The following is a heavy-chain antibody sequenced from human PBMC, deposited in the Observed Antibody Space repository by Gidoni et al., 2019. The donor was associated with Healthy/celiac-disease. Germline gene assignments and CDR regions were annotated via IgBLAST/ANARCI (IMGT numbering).Heavy chain of an antibody. V-gene: IGHV4-34*01. CDR1: GGSFSGYY. D-gene: IGHD6-13*01. Sequence: QVQLQQWGAGLLKPSETLSLTCAVYGGSFSGYYWSWIRQPPGKGLEWIGEINHSGSTNYNPSLKSRVTISVDTSKNQFSLKLSSVTAADTAVYYCARGLPYSSSWYGAGDDGAFDIWGQGTMVTVSS. CDR3: ARGLPYSSSWYGAGDDGAFDI. J-gene: IGHJ3*02. CDR2: INHSGST.